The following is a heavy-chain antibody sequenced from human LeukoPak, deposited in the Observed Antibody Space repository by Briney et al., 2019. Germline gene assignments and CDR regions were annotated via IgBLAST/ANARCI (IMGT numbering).Heavy chain of an antibody. V-gene: IGHV1-18*01. Sequence: ASVKVSCKASGYTFTSYGISWVRQAPGQGLEWMGCISTYNGNTHYAQRLQGRVTMTTDTSTTTAYMELRSLRSDDTAVYYCARSSLAVAGSVFDYWGQGTLVTVSS. CDR3: ARSSLAVAGSVFDY. CDR2: ISTYNGNT. CDR1: GYTFTSYG. J-gene: IGHJ4*02. D-gene: IGHD6-19*01.